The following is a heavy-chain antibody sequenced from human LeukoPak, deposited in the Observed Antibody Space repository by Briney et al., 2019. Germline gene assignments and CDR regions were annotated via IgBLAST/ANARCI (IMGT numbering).Heavy chain of an antibody. CDR2: IYPGDSDT. V-gene: IGHV5-51*01. J-gene: IGHJ4*02. CDR3: ARHSGIVASYPDY. D-gene: IGHD1-26*01. CDR1: GYSFTSYW. Sequence: GESLQISCQGSGYSFTSYWIGWVRQMPGKGLEWMGIIYPGDSDTRYSPSFQGQVTISADKSISTAYLQWSSLKASDTAMYHCARHSGIVASYPDYWGQGTLVTVSS.